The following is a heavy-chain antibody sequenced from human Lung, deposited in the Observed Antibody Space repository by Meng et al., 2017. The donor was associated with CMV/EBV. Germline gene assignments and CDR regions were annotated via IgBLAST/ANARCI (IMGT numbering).Heavy chain of an antibody. CDR3: ARDHYYDSSGLDY. CDR2: ISSSGSTI. V-gene: IGHV3-11*04. J-gene: IGHJ4*02. D-gene: IGHD3-22*01. Sequence: GGSLRLXCAASGFTFSDYYMSWIRQAPGKGLEWVSYISSSGSTIYDADSVKGRFTISRDNVKNTLYLQMNSLRAEDTAVYYCARDHYYDSSGLDYWGQGTLVTVSS. CDR1: GFTFSDYY.